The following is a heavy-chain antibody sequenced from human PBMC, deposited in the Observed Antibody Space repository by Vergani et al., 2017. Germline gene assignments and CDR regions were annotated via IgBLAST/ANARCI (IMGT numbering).Heavy chain of an antibody. D-gene: IGHD1-26*01. Sequence: QVKLQESGPGLVKPSETLSLTCTVSGASVNSYYWSWIRQPPGKGLEWMGYIYYSGSTYYNPSLKSRVTISVDTSKNQFSLKLSSVTAADTAVYYCASSPSTRYRWYFDLWGRGTLVTVSS. CDR1: GASVNSYY. V-gene: IGHV4-59*06. J-gene: IGHJ2*01. CDR3: ASSPSTRYRWYFDL. CDR2: IYYSGST.